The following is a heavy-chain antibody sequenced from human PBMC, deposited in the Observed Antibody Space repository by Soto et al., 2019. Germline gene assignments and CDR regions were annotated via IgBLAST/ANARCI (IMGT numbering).Heavy chain of an antibody. CDR2: ITNTDYTT. V-gene: IGHV3-11*04. CDR1: GFTFSDYY. CDR3: AKIRGAWGYVFDI. J-gene: IGHJ3*02. Sequence: GCLLLACPASGFTFSDYYMSWIRQAPGKGLEWVSYITNTDYTTKYADSVKGRFTMSRDSAKKSLSLQMDSLRAEDTAVYYCAKIRGAWGYVFDIWGQGTMVTVSS. D-gene: IGHD3-10*01.